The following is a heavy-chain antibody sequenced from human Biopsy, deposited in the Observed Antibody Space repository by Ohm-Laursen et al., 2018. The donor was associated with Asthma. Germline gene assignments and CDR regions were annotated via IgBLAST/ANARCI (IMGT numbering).Heavy chain of an antibody. CDR1: GYTFKSAG. D-gene: IGHD3-10*01. V-gene: IGHV1-18*01. CDR3: ARAADYSHYYGIDV. Sequence: SVSVSCQTSGYTFKSAGITWVRQAPGQGIEWMGWISVYNGNTKVAQKLQDRVTMITDTSTSTAYMELRSLRSDDTAVYFCARAADYSHYYGIDVWGQGTTVTVS. CDR2: ISVYNGNT. J-gene: IGHJ6*02.